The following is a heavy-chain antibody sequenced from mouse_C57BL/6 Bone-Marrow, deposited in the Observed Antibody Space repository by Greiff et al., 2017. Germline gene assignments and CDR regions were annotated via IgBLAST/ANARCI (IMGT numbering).Heavy chain of an antibody. Sequence: VQLQQSGAELVRPGASVKLSCTASGFNIKDGYMHWVKQRPEQGLEWIGWIDPENGDTEYASKFQGKATITADTSSNTAYLQLSSLTSEDTAVYYCTTGLVRYWCFDVWGTGTTVTVSS. D-gene: IGHD2-14*01. CDR1: GFNIKDGY. J-gene: IGHJ1*03. CDR3: TTGLVRYWCFDV. CDR2: IDPENGDT. V-gene: IGHV14-4*01.